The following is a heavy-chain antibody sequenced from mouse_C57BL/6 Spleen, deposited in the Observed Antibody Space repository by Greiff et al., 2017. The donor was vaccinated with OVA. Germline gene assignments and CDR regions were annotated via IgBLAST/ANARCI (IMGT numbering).Heavy chain of an antibody. CDR2: IDPSDSYT. Sequence: QVHVKQPGAELVMPGASVKLSCKASGYTFTSYWMHWVKQRPGQGLEWIGEIDPSDSYTNYNQKFKGKSTLTVDKSSSTAYMQLSSLTSEDSAVYYCARWASYGLYAMDYWGQGTSVTVSS. CDR1: GYTFTSYW. V-gene: IGHV1-69*01. J-gene: IGHJ4*01. D-gene: IGHD2-10*01. CDR3: ARWASYGLYAMDY.